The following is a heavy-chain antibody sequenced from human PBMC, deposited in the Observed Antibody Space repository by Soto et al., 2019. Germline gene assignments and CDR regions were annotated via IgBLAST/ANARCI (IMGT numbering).Heavy chain of an antibody. J-gene: IGHJ6*02. D-gene: IGHD4-17*01. V-gene: IGHV1-46*01. CDR3: ARVTTVTTYPYYYYGMDG. CDR1: GYTFTSYY. CDR2: INPSGGST. Sequence: GASVKVSCKASGYTFTSYYMHWVRQAPGQGLEWMGIINPSGGSTSYAQKFQGRVTMTRDTSTSTVYMELSSLRSEDTAVYYCARVTTVTTYPYYYYGMDGWGQGNTVTVSS.